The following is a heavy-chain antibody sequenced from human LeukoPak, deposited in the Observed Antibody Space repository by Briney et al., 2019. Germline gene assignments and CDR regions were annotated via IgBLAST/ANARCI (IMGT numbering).Heavy chain of an antibody. CDR1: GFTFSSYS. Sequence: GGSLRLSCAASGFTFSSYSMNWVRQAPGKGLEWVSSISSSSSYIYYADSVKGRFTISRDNAKNSLYLQMNSLRAEDTAVYYCARDLDYSSSSFDYWGQGTLVTVSS. D-gene: IGHD6-6*01. J-gene: IGHJ4*02. CDR2: ISSSSSYI. CDR3: ARDLDYSSSSFDY. V-gene: IGHV3-21*01.